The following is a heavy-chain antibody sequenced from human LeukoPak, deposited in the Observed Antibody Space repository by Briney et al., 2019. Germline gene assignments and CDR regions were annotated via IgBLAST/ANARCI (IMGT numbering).Heavy chain of an antibody. CDR1: GGSISSYY. J-gene: IGHJ4*02. D-gene: IGHD3-22*01. CDR3: ARGADSSGYYSIFYFDH. Sequence: SETLSLTCTVSGGSISSYYWNWIRQPPGKGLEWIGYIYYSGSTNYNPSLKSRVTISVDTSKNQFSLKLSSVTAADTAVYCCARGADSSGYYSIFYFDHWGQGTLVTVSS. CDR2: IYYSGST. V-gene: IGHV4-59*01.